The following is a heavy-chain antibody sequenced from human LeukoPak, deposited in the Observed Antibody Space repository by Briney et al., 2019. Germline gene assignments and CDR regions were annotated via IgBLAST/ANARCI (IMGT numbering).Heavy chain of an antibody. CDR2: ISTVSTYM. CDR1: GFTFSGFH. J-gene: IGHJ4*02. V-gene: IGHV3-21*06. CDR3: VREYVWGSYRYVDY. D-gene: IGHD3-16*02. Sequence: GGSLTLSCAASGFTFSGFHRNWVRQAPGKGLDWVSSISTVSTYMYYADSVKGRFAISRDNAKNSLYLQMKSLRVEDTAVYYCVREYVWGSYRYVDYWGQGTLVTVSS.